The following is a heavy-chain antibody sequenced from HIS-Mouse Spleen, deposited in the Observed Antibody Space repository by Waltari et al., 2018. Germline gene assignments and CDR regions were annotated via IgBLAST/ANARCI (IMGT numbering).Heavy chain of an antibody. D-gene: IGHD6-13*01. J-gene: IGHJ2*01. CDR1: GCSISSSSYY. CDR2: IYYSGST. Sequence: QLPLQESGPGLVTPSETLSLTCTVPGCSISSSSYYWGWIRQPPGKGLEWIGSIYYSGSTYYNPSLKSRVTISVDTSKNQFSLKLSSVTAADTAVYYCAREIPYSSSWYDWYFDLWGRGTLVTVSS. CDR3: AREIPYSSSWYDWYFDL. V-gene: IGHV4-39*07.